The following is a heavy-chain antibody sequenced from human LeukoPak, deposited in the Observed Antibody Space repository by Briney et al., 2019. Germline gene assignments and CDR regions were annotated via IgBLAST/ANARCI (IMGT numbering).Heavy chain of an antibody. Sequence: GGSLRLSCAASGFTFSTYAMTWVRQAPGKGLEWVSAIRGDGATKFYADSVKGRFTVSRDNSKNTLYLQMNSLRAEDTAVYYCAYRYDFWSGSTAFDIWGQGTMVTVSS. CDR1: GFTFSTYA. CDR3: AYRYDFWSGSTAFDI. D-gene: IGHD3-3*01. CDR2: IRGDGATK. J-gene: IGHJ3*02. V-gene: IGHV3-23*01.